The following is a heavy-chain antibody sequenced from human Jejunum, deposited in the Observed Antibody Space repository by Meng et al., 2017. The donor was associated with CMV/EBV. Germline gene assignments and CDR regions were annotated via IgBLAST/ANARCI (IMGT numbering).Heavy chain of an antibody. V-gene: IGHV7-4-1*02. D-gene: IGHD5-24*01. CDR3: ARDSPLDGYSLLDY. J-gene: IGHJ4*02. Sequence: VQLVQLGFKVKQPGASVKVSCRPSGYTLTSYAINWVRQAPGQGPDWMGWIDPNTGNPTYDQGFTGRFVFSLDTSVSTAYLQINSLRADDTAVYYCARDSPLDGYSLLDYWGQGTLVTVSS. CDR1: GYTLTSYA. CDR2: IDPNTGNP.